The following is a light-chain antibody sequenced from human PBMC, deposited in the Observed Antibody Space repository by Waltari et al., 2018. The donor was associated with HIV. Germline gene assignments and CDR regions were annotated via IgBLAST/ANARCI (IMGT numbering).Light chain of an antibody. J-gene: IGLJ3*02. CDR3: ASWDDSLSGWV. Sequence: QSVLTQPPSASGTPGQTVTISCSGSSSNIGGNYVYWYQRLPGTAPKLLIYRNNQRPSGVPDRFSGSKSGHSASLAISGLRSEDEAGYYCASWDDSLSGWVFGGGTKVTVL. CDR1: SSNIGGNY. CDR2: RNN. V-gene: IGLV1-47*01.